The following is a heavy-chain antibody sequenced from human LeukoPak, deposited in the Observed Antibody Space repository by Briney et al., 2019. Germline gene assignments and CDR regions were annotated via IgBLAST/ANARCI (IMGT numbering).Heavy chain of an antibody. CDR3: ARDVGYRSWFDP. V-gene: IGHV3-74*01. Sequence: GGSLRLSCVASGFSLSGYWMYWVRQAPGKGLMYISRNNGDGSTTNYADVVKGRFTMSRDNVKNTLYLQMNSLRVEDTAVYYCARDVGYRSWFDPWGQGTLVTVSS. D-gene: IGHD5-18*01. J-gene: IGHJ5*02. CDR2: NNGDGSTT. CDR1: GFSLSGYW.